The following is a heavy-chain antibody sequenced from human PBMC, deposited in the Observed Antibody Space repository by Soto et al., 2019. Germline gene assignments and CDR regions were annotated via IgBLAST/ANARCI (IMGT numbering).Heavy chain of an antibody. Sequence: GESLKISCAASGFTFSSYWMHWVRQPPGKGLVWVSRINSDGSSTSYADSVKGRFTISRDNAKNTLYLQMNSLRAEDTAVYYCARDYSYGSDYWGQGTLVTVSS. V-gene: IGHV3-74*01. J-gene: IGHJ4*02. D-gene: IGHD5-18*01. CDR1: GFTFSSYW. CDR2: INSDGSST. CDR3: ARDYSYGSDY.